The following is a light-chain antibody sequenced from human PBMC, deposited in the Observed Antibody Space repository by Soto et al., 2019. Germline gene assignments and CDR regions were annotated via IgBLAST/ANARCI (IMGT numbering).Light chain of an antibody. J-gene: IGKJ3*01. CDR2: AAS. V-gene: IGKV1-9*01. CDR3: QQLNSYPLT. CDR1: QGISSY. Sequence: DIRLTQSPSFLSASVEDRVTITCRASQGISSYLAWYQQKPGKAPKLLIYAASTLQSGVPSRFSGSGSGTEFTLTISNLQPEDFATYYCQQLNSYPLTFGPGTKVDIK.